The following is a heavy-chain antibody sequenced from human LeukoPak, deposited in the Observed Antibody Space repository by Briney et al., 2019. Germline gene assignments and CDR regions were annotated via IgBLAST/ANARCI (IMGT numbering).Heavy chain of an antibody. D-gene: IGHD6-25*01. CDR2: IIPIFGTA. V-gene: IGHV1-69*05. Sequence: GASVKVSCKASGGTFSSYAISWVRQAPGQGLEWMGGIIPIFGTANYAQKLQGRVTMTTDTSTSTAYMELRSLRSDDTAVYYCARGAAPFQHWGQGTLVTVSS. J-gene: IGHJ1*01. CDR1: GGTFSSYA. CDR3: ARGAAPFQH.